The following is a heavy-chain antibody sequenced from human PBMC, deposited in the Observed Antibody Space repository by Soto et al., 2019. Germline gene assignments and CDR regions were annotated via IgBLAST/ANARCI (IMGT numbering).Heavy chain of an antibody. CDR1: GYTFTSYG. CDR2: ISAHNDNT. D-gene: IGHD1-1*01. Sequence: QVNLVQSGAEVRKPGASVKVSCKGSGYTFTSYGIAWVRQAPGQGLEWMGWISAHNDNTNYARKVQGRVTVTRDTSTSTAYMELRNLRSDDTAVYYCARGRYGDYWGQGALVPVSS. J-gene: IGHJ4*02. CDR3: ARGRYGDY. V-gene: IGHV1-18*01.